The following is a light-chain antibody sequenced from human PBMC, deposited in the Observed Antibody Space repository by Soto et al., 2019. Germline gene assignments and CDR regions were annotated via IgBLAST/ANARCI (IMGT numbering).Light chain of an antibody. Sequence: DIVMTQSPLSLPVTPGEPASISCRSSQSLLHSNGYNYLDWYLQKAGQSPQLLIYLGSNRASGVPDRFSGSGSGTDFTLKISRVEAEDVGVYYCMQALQTPPGFGQGTKLEIK. CDR3: MQALQTPPG. V-gene: IGKV2-28*01. J-gene: IGKJ2*01. CDR2: LGS. CDR1: QSLLHSNGYNY.